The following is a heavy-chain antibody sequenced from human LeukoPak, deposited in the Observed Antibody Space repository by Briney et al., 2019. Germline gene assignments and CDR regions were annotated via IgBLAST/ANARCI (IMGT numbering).Heavy chain of an antibody. CDR3: ARDRVNWNDRRYDAFDI. D-gene: IGHD1-1*01. Sequence: ASVKVSCKASGYTFTSCAMHWVRQAPGQRLEWMGWINAGNGNTKYSQKFQGRVTITRDTSASTAYMELSSLRSEDTAVYYCARDRVNWNDRRYDAFDIWGQGTMVTVSS. J-gene: IGHJ3*02. V-gene: IGHV1-3*01. CDR2: INAGNGNT. CDR1: GYTFTSCA.